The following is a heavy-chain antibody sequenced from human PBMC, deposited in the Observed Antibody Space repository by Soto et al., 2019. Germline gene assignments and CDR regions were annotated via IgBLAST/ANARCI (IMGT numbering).Heavy chain of an antibody. CDR2: IKSDGTST. Sequence: GGSLRLSRAASGLTFSSYWMHWVRQARGKGLVWVSRIKSDGTSTSYADSVKGRFTISRDNAKNTVYLQMNSLRVEDTAVYYCARGIRNYYGVDVWGQGT. J-gene: IGHJ6*02. V-gene: IGHV3-74*01. CDR1: GLTFSSYW. CDR3: ARGIRNYYGVDV.